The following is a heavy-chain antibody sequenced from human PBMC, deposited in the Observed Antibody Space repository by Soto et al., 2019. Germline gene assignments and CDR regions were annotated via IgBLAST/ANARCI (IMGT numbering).Heavy chain of an antibody. D-gene: IGHD2-8*02. CDR3: ARAHSQSGPHAFDI. CDR2: IKQDGSEK. Sequence: GGSLRLSCAASGFTFSSYWMSWVRQAPGKGLEWVANIKQDGSEKYYVDSVKGRFTISRDNAKNSLYLQMNSLRAEDTAVYYCARAHSQSGPHAFDIWGQGTMVTVSS. CDR1: GFTFSSYW. J-gene: IGHJ3*02. V-gene: IGHV3-7*03.